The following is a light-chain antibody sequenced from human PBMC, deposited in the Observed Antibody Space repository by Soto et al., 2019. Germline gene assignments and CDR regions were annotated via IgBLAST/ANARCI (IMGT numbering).Light chain of an antibody. Sequence: DIQMTQSPSTLSASVGDGVTITCRASRSISNRLAWYQQRPGKAPKLLIYAASTLESGVPSRFSGSGSGTEFTLTISSLQPDDFATYYCQQYNSYWTFGQGTKVDI. CDR2: AAS. CDR3: QQYNSYWT. V-gene: IGKV1-5*01. J-gene: IGKJ1*01. CDR1: RSISNR.